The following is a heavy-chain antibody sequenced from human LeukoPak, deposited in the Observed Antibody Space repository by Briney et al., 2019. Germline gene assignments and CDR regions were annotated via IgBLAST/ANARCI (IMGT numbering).Heavy chain of an antibody. CDR2: ISAYNGNT. Sequence: ASVKVSCKASDYTFTSYGISWVRQAPGQGLEWMGWISAYNGNTNYAQKLQGRVTMTEDTSTDTAYMELSSLRSEDTAVYYCATVKRMATALDYWGQGTLVTVSS. V-gene: IGHV1-18*01. CDR1: DYTFTSYG. CDR3: ATVKRMATALDY. D-gene: IGHD5-24*01. J-gene: IGHJ4*02.